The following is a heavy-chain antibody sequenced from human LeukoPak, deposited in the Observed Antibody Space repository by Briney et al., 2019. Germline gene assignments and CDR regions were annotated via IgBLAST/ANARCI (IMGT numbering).Heavy chain of an antibody. CDR3: ARDRAWNYFDY. D-gene: IGHD3-3*01. V-gene: IGHV3-64*04. J-gene: IGHJ4*01. CDR1: GFTFGSYA. CDR2: ISANGGST. Sequence: GGALRLSCSASGFTFGSYAMHWVRQAPGKGLECVSAISANGGSTYYADSVEGRFTISRDNSKNTLYLQMDSLRAEDTAVYYCARDRAWNYFDYWGQGTLVTVSS.